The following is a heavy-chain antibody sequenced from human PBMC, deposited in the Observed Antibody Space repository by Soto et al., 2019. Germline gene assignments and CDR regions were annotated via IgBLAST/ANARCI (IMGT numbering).Heavy chain of an antibody. J-gene: IGHJ4*02. Sequence: PGGSLRLSCAASGFIFSNYAMSWVRQAPGKGLEWVSFISGSGSSTYYADSVKGRFTISRGNSKNTLYLQMNSLRAEDAAVYYCVREASSSGLHLAHWARGTLVTVS. CDR3: VREASSSGLHLAH. V-gene: IGHV3-23*01. D-gene: IGHD6-6*01. CDR2: ISGSGSST. CDR1: GFIFSNYA.